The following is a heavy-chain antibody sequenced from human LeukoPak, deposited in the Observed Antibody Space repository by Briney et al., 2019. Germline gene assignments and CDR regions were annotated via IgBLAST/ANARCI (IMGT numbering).Heavy chain of an antibody. CDR2: IIPIFGTA. D-gene: IGHD6-19*01. Sequence: SVKVSCKASGGTFSSYAISWVRQAPGQGLKWMGGIIPIFGTANYAQKFQGRVTITTDESTSTAYMELSSLRSEDTAVYYCARVAVAGTGVDYWGQGTLSPSPQ. CDR1: GGTFSSYA. CDR3: ARVAVAGTGVDY. J-gene: IGHJ4*02. V-gene: IGHV1-69*05.